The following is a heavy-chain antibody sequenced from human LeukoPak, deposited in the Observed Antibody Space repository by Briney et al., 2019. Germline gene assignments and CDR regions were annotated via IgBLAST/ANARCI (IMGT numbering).Heavy chain of an antibody. J-gene: IGHJ4*02. V-gene: IGHV3-64D*09. CDR2: ITTNGGYT. CDR1: GFTFSSFT. CDR3: VKDLSGSYSFDY. D-gene: IGHD1-26*01. Sequence: PGGSLRLSCSASGFTFSSFTMHWARQAPGRGLEYVSSITTNGGYTYYADSVKGRFTISRDNSKNTLYLQMSSLRPEDTAVYYCVKDLSGSYSFDYWGQGTLVTVSS.